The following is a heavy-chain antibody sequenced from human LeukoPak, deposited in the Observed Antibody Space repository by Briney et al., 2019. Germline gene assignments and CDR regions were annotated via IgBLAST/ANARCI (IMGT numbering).Heavy chain of an antibody. CDR1: GFTFSSYW. CDR3: AKGRDYGDY. Sequence: GGSLTLSCAVSGFTFSSYWMTWVRQAPEKGLQWVANVNQDGREKYYMDSMKGRLNISRDNTENSVFLQLTSLRPEDTGIYFCAKGRDYGDYWGQGTLVAVSS. CDR2: VNQDGREK. J-gene: IGHJ4*02. V-gene: IGHV3-7*01.